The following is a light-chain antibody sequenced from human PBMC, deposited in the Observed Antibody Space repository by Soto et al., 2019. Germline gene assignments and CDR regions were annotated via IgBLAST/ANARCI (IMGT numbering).Light chain of an antibody. J-gene: IGLJ1*01. CDR3: CAYATSYTYV. Sequence: LTQPASVSGSPGQSITISCTGTSSDVGKYNLVSWYQQHPGKAPKVMILQGSKRPSGVSNRFSGSKFGNTASLTISGLQAEDEADYYCCAYATSYTYVFGTGTKVTVL. CDR1: SSDVGKYNL. CDR2: QGS. V-gene: IGLV2-23*01.